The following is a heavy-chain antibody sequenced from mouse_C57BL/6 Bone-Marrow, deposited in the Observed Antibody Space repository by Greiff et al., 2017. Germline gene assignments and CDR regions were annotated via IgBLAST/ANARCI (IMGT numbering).Heavy chain of an antibody. CDR3: AREDYGSSQLAY. J-gene: IGHJ3*01. Sequence: EVMLVESGGGLVKPGGSLKLSCAASGFTFSSYAMSWVRQTPEKRLEWVATISDGGSYTYYPDNVKGRFTISRDHAKNNLYLPMSHLKSEATAMYYCAREDYGSSQLAYWGQGTLVTVSA. CDR1: GFTFSSYA. V-gene: IGHV5-4*01. D-gene: IGHD1-1*01. CDR2: ISDGGSYT.